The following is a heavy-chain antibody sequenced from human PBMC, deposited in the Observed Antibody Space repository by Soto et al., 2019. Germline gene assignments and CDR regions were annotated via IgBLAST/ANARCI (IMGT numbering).Heavy chain of an antibody. J-gene: IGHJ3*02. CDR2: IYYSGST. CDR1: GGSISSSSYY. D-gene: IGHD3-22*01. V-gene: IGHV4-39*01. CDR3: AVYYYDSSGYGDAFDI. Sequence: QLQLQESGPGLVKPSETLSLTCTVSGGSISSSSYYWGWIRQPPGKGLEWIGSIYYSGSTYYNPSLKSRVTISVDTSKNQFSLKLSSVTAADTAVYYCAVYYYDSSGYGDAFDIWGQGTMVTVSS.